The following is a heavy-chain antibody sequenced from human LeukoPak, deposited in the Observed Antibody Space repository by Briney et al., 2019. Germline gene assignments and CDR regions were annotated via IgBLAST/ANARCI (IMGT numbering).Heavy chain of an antibody. Sequence: GGSLRLSCGASGFTFSTSWMIWVRQAPGKGLEWVANLNQDGGEKYYVDSVKGRFTISRDNGRNSLCLQMDSLRVEDTAVYYCVRGLYGYWGQGTLVTVSS. CDR3: VRGLYGY. CDR1: GFTFSTSW. V-gene: IGHV3-7*03. D-gene: IGHD3-16*01. J-gene: IGHJ4*02. CDR2: LNQDGGEK.